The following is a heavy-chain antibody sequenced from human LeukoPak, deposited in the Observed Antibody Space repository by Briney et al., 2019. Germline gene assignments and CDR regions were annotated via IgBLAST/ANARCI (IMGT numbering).Heavy chain of an antibody. Sequence: PSETLSLTCTVSGASVSGSPYYWGWIRQPPGKGLEWIGSICSSGSTYYNASLQSRVTISIETSKNQISLRLNSVTAADTAIYYCAKSGGYGLIDYWGQGTLVTVSS. J-gene: IGHJ4*02. D-gene: IGHD1-26*01. CDR1: GASVSGSPYY. CDR2: ICSSGST. CDR3: AKSGGYGLIDY. V-gene: IGHV4-39*01.